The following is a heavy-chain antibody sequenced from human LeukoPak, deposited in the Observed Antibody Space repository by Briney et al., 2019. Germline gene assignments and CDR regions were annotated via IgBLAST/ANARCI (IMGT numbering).Heavy chain of an antibody. J-gene: IGHJ4*02. CDR3: ARLGSGYYSDYFDY. V-gene: IGHV4-34*01. D-gene: IGHD3-22*01. CDR1: GGSFSGYY. CDR2: INHSGST. Sequence: SETLPLTCAVYGGSFSGYYWSWIRQPPGKGLEWIGEINHSGSTNYNPSLKSRVTISVDTSKNQFSLKLSSVTAADTAVYYCARLGSGYYSDYFDYWGQGTLVTVSS.